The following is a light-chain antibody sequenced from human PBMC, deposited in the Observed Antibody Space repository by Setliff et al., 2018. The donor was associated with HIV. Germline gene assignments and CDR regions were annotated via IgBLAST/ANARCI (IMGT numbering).Light chain of an antibody. CDR2: DVT. Sequence: QSVLTQPRSVSGSPGLSVTIPCTGTSSDVGSYNFVTWYQQHPGKVPKLIVYDVTRRPSGVPDRFSGSRSGNTASLTISGLQAEDEADYYCSSFAGRLHVFGTGTKVTVL. J-gene: IGLJ1*01. V-gene: IGLV2-11*01. CDR1: SSDVGSYNF. CDR3: SSFAGRLHV.